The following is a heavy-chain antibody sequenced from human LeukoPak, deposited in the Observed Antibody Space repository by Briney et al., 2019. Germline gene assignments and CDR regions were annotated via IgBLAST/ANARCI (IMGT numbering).Heavy chain of an antibody. D-gene: IGHD6-19*01. CDR2: IMPMFGKT. V-gene: IGHV1-69*06. CDR3: ARDVDQWLVRGYYFDY. Sequence: GASVKVSCKASGGTFSSYDISWVRQAPGQGLEWMGGIMPMFGKTNYAQKFQGRVTTTADKATSTAYMELSSLRSEDTAVYYCARDVDQWLVRGYYFDYWGQGTLVTVSS. CDR1: GGTFSSYD. J-gene: IGHJ4*02.